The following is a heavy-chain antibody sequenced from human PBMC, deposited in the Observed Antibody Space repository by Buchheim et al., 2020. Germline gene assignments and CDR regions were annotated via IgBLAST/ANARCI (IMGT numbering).Heavy chain of an antibody. Sequence: QVQLQESGPGLVKPSETLSLTCTVSGGSVSSGSYYWSWIRQPPGKGLEWIGYIYYSGSTNYNPSLKSRVTISVDTSKNQFSLELGSVTAGDTAVYDCARGPIVGATPGLYYFDYWGQETL. V-gene: IGHV4-61*01. CDR3: ARGPIVGATPGLYYFDY. CDR2: IYYSGST. D-gene: IGHD1-26*01. J-gene: IGHJ4*02. CDR1: GGSVSSGSYY.